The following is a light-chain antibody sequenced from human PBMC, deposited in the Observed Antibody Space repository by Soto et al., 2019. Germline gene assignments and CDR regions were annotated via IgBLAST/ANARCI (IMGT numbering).Light chain of an antibody. CDR2: AAS. CDR3: QQSFSTPPT. CDR1: QSIRSY. V-gene: IGKV1-39*01. Sequence: DIQMTQSPSSLSASVGDRVTITCRASQSIRSYLNWYQQNPGKAPKLLIYAASSLQSGVPSRFSGSGAGTDFTLTISSLQPEDFATYYCQQSFSTPPTFGQGTKVEIK. J-gene: IGKJ1*01.